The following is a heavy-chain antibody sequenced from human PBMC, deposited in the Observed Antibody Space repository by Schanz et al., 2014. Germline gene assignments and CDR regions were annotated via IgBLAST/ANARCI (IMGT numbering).Heavy chain of an antibody. CDR3: ARDHTTESYYSAGPPIDY. D-gene: IGHD1-26*01. CDR2: ISGSGGST. V-gene: IGHV3-23*04. Sequence: VRLVESGGGVVQPGRSLRLSCAASGFTLSSYGMHWVRQAPGKGLEWVSAISGSGGSTYYADSVKGRFTISRDNSKNTLYLQMNSLRAEDTAVYYCARDHTTESYYSAGPPIDYWGQGTLVSVSS. CDR1: GFTLSSYG. J-gene: IGHJ4*02.